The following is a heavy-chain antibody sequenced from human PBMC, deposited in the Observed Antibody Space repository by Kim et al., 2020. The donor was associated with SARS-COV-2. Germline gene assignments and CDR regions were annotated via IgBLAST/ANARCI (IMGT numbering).Heavy chain of an antibody. V-gene: IGHV3-49*04. CDR2: IRSKAYGGTT. CDR3: TREDFWSGYNDY. J-gene: IGHJ4*02. CDR1: GFTFGDYA. Sequence: GGSLRLSCTASGFTFGDYAMSWVRQAPGKGLEWVGFIRSKAYGGTTEYAASVKGRFTISRDDSKSIAYLQMNSLKTEDTAVYYCTREDFWSGYNDYWGQGTLVTVSS. D-gene: IGHD3-3*01.